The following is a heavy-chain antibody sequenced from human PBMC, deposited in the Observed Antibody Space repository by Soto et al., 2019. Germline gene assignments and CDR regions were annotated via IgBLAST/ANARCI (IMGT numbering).Heavy chain of an antibody. D-gene: IGHD3-3*01. Sequence: HPGGSLRLSCAASGFTFSSYAMHWVRQAPGKGLEWVAVISYDGSNKYYADSVKGRFTISRDNSKNTLYLQMNSLRAEDTAVYYCARDLGLTYYDFWSGPYYYYGMAVWGQGTTVTVSS. V-gene: IGHV3-30-3*01. J-gene: IGHJ6*02. CDR3: ARDLGLTYYDFWSGPYYYYGMAV. CDR1: GFTFSSYA. CDR2: ISYDGSNK.